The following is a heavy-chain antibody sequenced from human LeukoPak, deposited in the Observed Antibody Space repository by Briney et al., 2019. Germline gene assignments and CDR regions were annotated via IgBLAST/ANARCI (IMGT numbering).Heavy chain of an antibody. CDR2: IYTSGST. D-gene: IGHD3-9*01. CDR3: ARAGLLEDYDILTGYYLLTL. V-gene: IGHV4-4*07. CDR1: GGSISNFY. J-gene: IGHJ4*02. Sequence: SETLSLTCTVSGGSISNFYWTWIRQPAGKGLEWIGRIYTSGSTNYNPSLKSRVTMSVDTSKNQFSLRLSSVTAADTAVYYCARAGLLEDYDILTGYYLLTLWGQGTLVTVSS.